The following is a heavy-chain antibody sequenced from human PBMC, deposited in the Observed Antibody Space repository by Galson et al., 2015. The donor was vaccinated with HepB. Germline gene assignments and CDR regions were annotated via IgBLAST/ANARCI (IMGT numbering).Heavy chain of an antibody. CDR1: GGTFSSYA. J-gene: IGHJ4*02. V-gene: IGHV1-69*10. CDR2: IIPIFGIA. Sequence: SVKVSCKASGGTFSSYAISWVRQAPGQGLEWMGGIIPIFGIANYAQKFQGRVTITADKSTSTAYMELSSLRSEDTAAYYCARGLGAGTIPYYFDYWGQGTLVTVSS. D-gene: IGHD6-13*01. CDR3: ARGLGAGTIPYYFDY.